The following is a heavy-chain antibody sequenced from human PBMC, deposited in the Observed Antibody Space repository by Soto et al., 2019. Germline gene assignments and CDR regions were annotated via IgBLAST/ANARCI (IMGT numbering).Heavy chain of an antibody. CDR1: GFTFSSYG. CDR2: IWYDGSNK. V-gene: IGHV3-33*01. J-gene: IGHJ6*01. CDR3: ARGWLRYDILTGYYLAGDGMDV. D-gene: IGHD3-9*01. Sequence: WGSLRLSCAACGFTFSSYGMHGVRQAPGKGLEWVAVIWYDGSNKYYADSGKGRFTISRDNSKNTLYLQMNSLRAEDTAVYYCARGWLRYDILTGYYLAGDGMDVWGEGTTVTV.